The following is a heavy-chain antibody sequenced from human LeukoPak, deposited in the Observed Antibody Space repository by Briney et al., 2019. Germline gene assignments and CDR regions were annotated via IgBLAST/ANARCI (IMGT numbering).Heavy chain of an antibody. CDR2: IYPGDSDT. Sequence: GESLKISCKGSGSRFTSYWIGWVRQMPGKGPEWMGIIYPGDSDTRYSPSFQGQVTISADKSISTAYLQWSSLKASDTAMYYCARQRRAAAASTKSYYFDYWGQGTLVTVSS. CDR1: GSRFTSYW. J-gene: IGHJ4*02. D-gene: IGHD6-13*01. CDR3: ARQRRAAAASTKSYYFDY. V-gene: IGHV5-51*01.